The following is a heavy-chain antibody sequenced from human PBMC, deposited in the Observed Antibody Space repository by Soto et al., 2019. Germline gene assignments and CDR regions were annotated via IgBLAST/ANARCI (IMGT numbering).Heavy chain of an antibody. Sequence: RLSCAASGFTFKNYAMHWVRQAPGKGLEWVAVISYRSNYKYYADSVKGRFTISRDNSKDTLYLQMDSLRPEDTAVYYCARDREVVTPEYVQYWGPGTLVTVSS. J-gene: IGHJ1*01. CDR3: ARDREVVTPEYVQY. V-gene: IGHV3-30-3*01. CDR1: GFTFKNYA. D-gene: IGHD2-21*02. CDR2: ISYRSNYK.